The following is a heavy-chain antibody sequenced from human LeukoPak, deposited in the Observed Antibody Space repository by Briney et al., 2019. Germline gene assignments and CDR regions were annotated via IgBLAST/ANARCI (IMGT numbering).Heavy chain of an antibody. CDR3: AKEYSTLFDY. V-gene: IGHV3-9*01. Sequence: GGSLTLSCEVSGFTFDDYAMHWVRQAPGKGLEWVSGISWNSGSIGYADSVKGRFTISRDNAKNSLYLQMNSLRAEDTALYYCAKEYSTLFDYWGQGTLVTVSS. CDR2: ISWNSGSI. CDR1: GFTFDDYA. J-gene: IGHJ4*02. D-gene: IGHD6-13*01.